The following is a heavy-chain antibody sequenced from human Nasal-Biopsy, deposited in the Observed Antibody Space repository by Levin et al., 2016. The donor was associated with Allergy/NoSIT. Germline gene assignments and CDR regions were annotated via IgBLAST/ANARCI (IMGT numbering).Heavy chain of an antibody. CDR2: IDYTGYV. CDR3: ARQVRVPTIALHAFDV. CDR1: GGSISINTHF. V-gene: IGHV4-39*01. J-gene: IGHJ3*01. D-gene: IGHD1-14*01. Sequence: SETLSLTCTVSGGSISINTHFWAWVRQPPGKGLECIGSIDYTGYVYYTPSLKGRVTVSVDRSRNQLSLRLDSVTAADTAMYYCARQVRVPTIALHAFDVWGQGTMVTVSS.